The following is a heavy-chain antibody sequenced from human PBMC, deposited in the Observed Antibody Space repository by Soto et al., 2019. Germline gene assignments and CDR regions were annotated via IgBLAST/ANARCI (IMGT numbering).Heavy chain of an antibody. J-gene: IGHJ5*02. V-gene: IGHV4-61*01. CDR2: IYYSGST. D-gene: IGHD2-8*01. CDR3: ARDHCNNGLCYQRYFDP. Sequence: PSETLSLTCTVSGGSVSSGSYYWSWIRQPPGKGLEWIGYIYYSGSTNYNPSLKSRVTISVDTSKNQFSLKLSSVTAADTAVYYCARDHCNNGLCYQRYFDPWGQGYLVTVSS. CDR1: GGSVSSGSYY.